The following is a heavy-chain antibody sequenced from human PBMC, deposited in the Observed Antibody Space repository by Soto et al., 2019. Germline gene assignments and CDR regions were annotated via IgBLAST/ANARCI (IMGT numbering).Heavy chain of an antibody. Sequence: PGGSLRLSCAASGFTFRSFTMNWVRQDPGKGLEWVSTISSNSAYIYYTDALRGRFTISRDNAKNSLHLQMNSLRAEDTAVYYCTRDASRDSSARGWFDPWGPGTLVTVSS. CDR3: TRDASRDSSARGWFDP. J-gene: IGHJ5*02. CDR2: ISSNSAYI. V-gene: IGHV3-21*01. D-gene: IGHD6-13*01. CDR1: GFTFRSFT.